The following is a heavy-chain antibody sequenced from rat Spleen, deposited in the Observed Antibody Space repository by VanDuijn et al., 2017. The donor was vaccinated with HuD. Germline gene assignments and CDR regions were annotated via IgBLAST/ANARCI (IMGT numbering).Heavy chain of an antibody. CDR3: ARVGYSSYVRYCDY. CDR1: GFSLTSYH. V-gene: IGHV2-27*01. D-gene: IGHD1-2*01. J-gene: IGHJ2*01. CDR2: IQNGGST. Sequence: QVQLKESGPGLVQPSQTLSLTCTVSGFSLTSYHVHWVRQPPGKGLEWLGRIQNGGSTDNNSALKSRLSISRDTSKNQVFLKMNSLQTEDTATYYGARVGYSSYVRYCDYWGQGVMVTVSS.